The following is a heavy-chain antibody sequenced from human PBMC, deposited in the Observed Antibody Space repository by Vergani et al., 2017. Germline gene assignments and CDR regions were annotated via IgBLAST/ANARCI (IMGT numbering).Heavy chain of an antibody. CDR2: ISSSGSTI. D-gene: IGHD3-22*01. V-gene: IGHV3-11*01. CDR3: AREDTYYYDSSGYWGY. Sequence: QVQLVESGGGLVKPGGSLRLSCAASGFTFSDYYMSWIRQAPGKGLEWVSYISSSGSTIYYADSVKGRFTISRDNAKNSLSLQMNSLRAEDAAVYYCAREDTYYYDSSGYWGYWGQGTLVTVSS. CDR1: GFTFSDYY. J-gene: IGHJ4*02.